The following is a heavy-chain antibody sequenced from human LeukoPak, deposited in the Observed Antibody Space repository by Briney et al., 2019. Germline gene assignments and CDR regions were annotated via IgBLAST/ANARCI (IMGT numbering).Heavy chain of an antibody. CDR2: ISGSGGST. CDR1: GFTFSSYA. D-gene: IGHD1-26*01. V-gene: IGHV3-23*01. CDR3: AKDRGSGSHHGFDY. J-gene: IGHJ4*02. Sequence: GGSLRLSCAASGFTFSSYAMSWVRQAPGKGLEWVSGISGSGGSTYSADSVKGRFTISRDNSKTTLYLQMNSLRAEDTAVYYCAKDRGSGSHHGFDYWGQGTLVTVSS.